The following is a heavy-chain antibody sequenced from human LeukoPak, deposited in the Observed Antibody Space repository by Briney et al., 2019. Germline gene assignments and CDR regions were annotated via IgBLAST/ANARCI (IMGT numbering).Heavy chain of an antibody. V-gene: IGHV3-23*01. J-gene: IGHJ4*02. Sequence: GGSLRLSCVASGFTFSNYGMSWVRQAPGKGLEWVSVISESGDRTYYADVVKGPFTVSRDIAQNTVSLQMSSLRIDDAGVYFCARAIRPMGMITNFDFWGQGTLVTVSS. CDR2: ISESGDRT. CDR1: GFTFSNYG. CDR3: ARAIRPMGMITNFDF. D-gene: IGHD3-16*01.